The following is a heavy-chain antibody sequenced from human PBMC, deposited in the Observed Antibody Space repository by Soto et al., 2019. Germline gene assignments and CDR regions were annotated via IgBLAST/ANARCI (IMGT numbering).Heavy chain of an antibody. CDR1: GGTFSSYT. CDR3: PRDRGG. D-gene: IGHD3-10*01. Sequence: QVQLVQSGAEVKKPGSSVKVSCKASGGTFSSYTISWVRQAPGQGLEWMGRIIPSLGIANYAQKFQGRVKITADEYTSTAYRELRSLRSEDTAVYYCPRDRGGWGQGPLVTVSS. CDR2: IIPSLGIA. J-gene: IGHJ4*02. V-gene: IGHV1-69*08.